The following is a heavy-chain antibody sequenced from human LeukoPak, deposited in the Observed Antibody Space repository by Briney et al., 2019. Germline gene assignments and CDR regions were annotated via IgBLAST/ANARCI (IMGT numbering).Heavy chain of an antibody. CDR1: GYTFTSYD. CDR2: ISAYNGNT. V-gene: IGHV1-18*01. J-gene: IGHJ3*02. Sequence: GASVKVSCKASGYTFTSYDINWVRQAPGQGLEWMGWISAYNGNTNYAQKLQGRVTMTTDTSTSTAYMELRSLRSDDTAVYYCARVQVLINAFDIWGQGTMVTVSS. CDR3: ARVQVLINAFDI.